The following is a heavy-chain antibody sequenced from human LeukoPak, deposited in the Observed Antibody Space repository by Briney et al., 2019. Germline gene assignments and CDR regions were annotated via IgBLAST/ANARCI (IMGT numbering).Heavy chain of an antibody. V-gene: IGHV3-64*01. J-gene: IGHJ4*02. Sequence: GGSLRLSCAASGFTFSSYAVHWVRQAPGKGLEYVSAISSNGGSTYYANSVKGRFTISRDNAKNSLYLQMNSLRAEYTAVYYCARLTYYYDSSGYYSDYWGQGTLVTVSS. CDR3: ARLTYYYDSSGYYSDY. CDR1: GFTFSSYA. D-gene: IGHD3-22*01. CDR2: ISSNGGST.